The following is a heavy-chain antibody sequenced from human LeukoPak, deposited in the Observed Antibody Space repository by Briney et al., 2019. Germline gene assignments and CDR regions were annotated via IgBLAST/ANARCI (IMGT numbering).Heavy chain of an antibody. J-gene: IGHJ4*02. D-gene: IGHD3-22*01. CDR3: ARDDYYSNAD. Sequence: GGSLRLSCAASGFTFSRYWMSWVRQAPGKGLEWVANIKEDGGEIYYVDSVKGRFTISRDNTKNSLFLQMNSLRAEDTAAYYCARDDYYSNADWGQGTLVTVSS. V-gene: IGHV3-7*01. CDR2: IKEDGGEI. CDR1: GFTFSRYW.